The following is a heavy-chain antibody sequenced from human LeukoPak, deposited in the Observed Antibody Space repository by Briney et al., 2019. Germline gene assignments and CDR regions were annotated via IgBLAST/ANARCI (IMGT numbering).Heavy chain of an antibody. Sequence: SVKVSCKASGGTFSSYTISWVRQAPGQGLEWMGRIIPILGIANYAQKFQGRVTITADKSTSTAYMELSSLRSEDTAVYYCARVKRYSGYDYPIDYYYYYMDVWGKGTTVTVSS. CDR2: IIPILGIA. D-gene: IGHD5-12*01. J-gene: IGHJ6*03. CDR1: GGTFSSYT. CDR3: ARVKRYSGYDYPIDYYYYYMDV. V-gene: IGHV1-69*02.